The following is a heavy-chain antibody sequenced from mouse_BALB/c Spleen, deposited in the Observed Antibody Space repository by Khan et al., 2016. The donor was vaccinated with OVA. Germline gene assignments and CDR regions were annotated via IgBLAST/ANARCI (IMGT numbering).Heavy chain of an antibody. CDR3: AGHLAGSFAY. Sequence: EVELVESGRDLVKPGGSLKLSCAASGFTFSSYSMSWVRQTPDKRLEWVASISSGGDYTYYPASVKGRFTISRDNSKNPLYLQMSDLKSEDTAMYYCAGHLAGSFAYWGQGTLVTVSA. J-gene: IGHJ3*01. D-gene: IGHD1-1*01. V-gene: IGHV5-6*01. CDR1: GFTFSSYS. CDR2: ISSGGDYT.